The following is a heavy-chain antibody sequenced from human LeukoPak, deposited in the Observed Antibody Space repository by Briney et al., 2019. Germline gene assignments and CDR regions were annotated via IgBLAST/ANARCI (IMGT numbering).Heavy chain of an antibody. CDR1: GGSISSGGYY. CDR3: ARAGGSEYYFDY. Sequence: PSETLSLTCTVSGGSISSGGYYWSWLRQHPGKGLEWIGYIYNSGSTYYNPSLKSRVTISVDTSKNQFSLKLSSVTAADTAVYHCARAGGSEYYFDYWGQGTLVTVSS. D-gene: IGHD3-16*01. J-gene: IGHJ4*02. CDR2: IYNSGST. V-gene: IGHV4-31*03.